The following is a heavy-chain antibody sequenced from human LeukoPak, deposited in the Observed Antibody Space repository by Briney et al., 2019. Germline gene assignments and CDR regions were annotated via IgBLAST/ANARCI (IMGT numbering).Heavy chain of an antibody. V-gene: IGHV4-39*01. CDR1: GGSISSRSYY. CDR3: ARHSQHSGDRGAARKFDY. J-gene: IGHJ4*02. Sequence: SETLSLTCTVSGGSISSRSYYWGWIRQPPGKGLEWIGGINYSGTTYYSPSLRSRVTIFVDTSKNQFSLKLSSVTAADTAVYYCARHSQHSGDRGAARKFDYWGQGILVTVSS. D-gene: IGHD3-10*01. CDR2: INYSGTT.